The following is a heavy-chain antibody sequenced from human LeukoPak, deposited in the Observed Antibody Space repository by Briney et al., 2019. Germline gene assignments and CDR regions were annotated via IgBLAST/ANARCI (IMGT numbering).Heavy chain of an antibody. Sequence: PSETLSLTCTVSGGSISSYYWSWIRQPAGKGLEWIGRIYTSGSTNYNPSLKSRVTMSVDTSKNQFSLKLSSVTAADTAVYYCAREEEGVTMVRGLYDYHYMDVWGKGTTVTVSS. V-gene: IGHV4-4*07. CDR3: AREEEGVTMVRGLYDYHYMDV. CDR1: GGSISSYY. J-gene: IGHJ6*03. CDR2: IYTSGST. D-gene: IGHD3-10*01.